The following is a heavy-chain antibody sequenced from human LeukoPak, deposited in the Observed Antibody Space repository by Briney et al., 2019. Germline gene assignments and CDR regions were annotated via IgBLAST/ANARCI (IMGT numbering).Heavy chain of an antibody. J-gene: IGHJ3*02. CDR1: KFPVSSNY. CDR2: IYRDDSA. V-gene: IGHV3-53*01. D-gene: IGHD1-14*01. Sequence: GRSLRLSCAVSKFPVSSNYMTWVRQAPGKGLEWVSVIYRDDSAYYADSVKGRFTISRDNSKNALYLQMNSLRADDTAVYYCARDFVTAEALDIWGHGTMVTVSS. CDR3: ARDFVTAEALDI.